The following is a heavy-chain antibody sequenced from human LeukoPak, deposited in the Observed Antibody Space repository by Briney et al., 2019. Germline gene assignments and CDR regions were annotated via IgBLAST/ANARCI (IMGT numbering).Heavy chain of an antibody. CDR1: GFTFSSYG. J-gene: IGHJ4*02. CDR2: IRYDGSNK. CDR3: AKEGGGQWLARYYFDY. V-gene: IGHV3-30*02. D-gene: IGHD6-19*01. Sequence: PGGSLRLSCAASGFTFSSYGMHWVRQAPGKGLEWVAFIRYDGSNKYYADSVKGRFTISRDNSKNTLYLQMNSLRAEDTAVYYCAKEGGGQWLARYYFDYWGQGTLVTVSS.